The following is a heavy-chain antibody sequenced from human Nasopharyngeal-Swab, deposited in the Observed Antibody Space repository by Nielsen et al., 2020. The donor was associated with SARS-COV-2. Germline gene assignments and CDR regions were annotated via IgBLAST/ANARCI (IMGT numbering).Heavy chain of an antibody. Sequence: GSLRLSCAVYGGSFSGDYWGWIRQPPGKGLEWIGSIYYSGSTYYNPSLKSRVTISVDTSKNQFSLKLSPVTAADTAVYYCARRRFGEEQQNSNYYYYGMDVWGQGTTVTVSS. D-gene: IGHD3-10*01. V-gene: IGHV4-39*01. CDR1: GGSFSGDY. CDR3: ARRRFGEEQQNSNYYYYGMDV. J-gene: IGHJ6*02. CDR2: IYYSGST.